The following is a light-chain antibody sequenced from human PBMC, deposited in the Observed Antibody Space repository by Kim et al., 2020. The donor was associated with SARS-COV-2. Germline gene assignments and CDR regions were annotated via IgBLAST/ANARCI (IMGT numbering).Light chain of an antibody. CDR1: QSVSSH. Sequence: VSPGERATLSCRARQSVSSHLAWYQQNPGQAPTLLIYGASTRATGIPARFSGSGSGTEFTLTISSLQSEDFAVYYCQQYNNWPPVSFGQGTKLEI. CDR3: QQYNNWPPVS. CDR2: GAS. J-gene: IGKJ2*03. V-gene: IGKV3-15*01.